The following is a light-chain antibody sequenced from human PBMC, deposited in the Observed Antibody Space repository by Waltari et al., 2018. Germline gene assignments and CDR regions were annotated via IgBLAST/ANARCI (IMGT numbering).Light chain of an antibody. CDR2: RNN. CDR3: SAWDSSLSAWV. J-gene: IGLJ3*02. V-gene: IGLV10-54*01. Sequence: QAGLTHPPSVSKGLRQTATLTCPGNSNNVGDEEAAWLQQHQGHPPKLLSYRNNNRPSGISERLSASRSGNTASLTITGLQPEDEADYYCSAWDSSLSAWVFGGGTKLTVL. CDR1: SNNVGDEE.